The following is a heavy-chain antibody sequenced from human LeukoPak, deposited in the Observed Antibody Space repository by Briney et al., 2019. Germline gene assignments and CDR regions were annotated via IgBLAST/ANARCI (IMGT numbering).Heavy chain of an antibody. CDR2: INPNSGGT. Sequence: ASVKVSCKASGYTFTGYYMHWVRQAPGQGLEWMGRINPNSGGTNYAQKFLGRVTMTRDTSISTAYMELSRLRSDDTAVYYCARVGGSGYSTGNSDYWGQGTLVTVSS. V-gene: IGHV1-2*06. J-gene: IGHJ4*02. CDR1: GYTFTGYY. CDR3: ARVGGSGYSTGNSDY. D-gene: IGHD3-22*01.